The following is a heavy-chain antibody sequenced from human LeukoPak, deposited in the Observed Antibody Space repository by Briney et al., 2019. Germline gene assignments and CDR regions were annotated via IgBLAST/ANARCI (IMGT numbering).Heavy chain of an antibody. CDR2: MNPNSGNT. J-gene: IGHJ4*02. V-gene: IGHV1-8*01. CDR1: GYTFTSYD. D-gene: IGHD6-19*01. CDR3: ARALAVDGGSDY. Sequence: ASVKVSCKASGYTFTSYDINWVRQATGQGLEWMGWMNPNSGNTGYAQKFQGRVTMTRNTSISTAYVELSSLRSEDTAVYYCARALAVDGGSDYWGQGTLVTVSS.